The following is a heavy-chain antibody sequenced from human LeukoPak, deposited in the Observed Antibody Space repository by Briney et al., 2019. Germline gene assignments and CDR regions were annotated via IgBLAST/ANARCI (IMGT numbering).Heavy chain of an antibody. V-gene: IGHV3-23*01. D-gene: IGHD6-19*01. Sequence: PGGSLRLSCAASGFTFSSYAMSWVRQAPGKGLEWVSTISGSGGSTYYADSVKGRFTISRDNSKNTLYLQMNSLRAEDTAVYYCARDPAVAGTLNYFDYWGQGTLVTVSS. J-gene: IGHJ4*02. CDR3: ARDPAVAGTLNYFDY. CDR2: ISGSGGST. CDR1: GFTFSSYA.